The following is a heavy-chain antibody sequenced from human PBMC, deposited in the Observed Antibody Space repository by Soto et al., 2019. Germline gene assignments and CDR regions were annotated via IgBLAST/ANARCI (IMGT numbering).Heavy chain of an antibody. CDR2: LFSGST. J-gene: IGHJ4*02. D-gene: IGHD2-2*01. CDR3: ARGYCSSTSCQYYFDF. Sequence: PSETLSLTCTVSGDSIRGRSYYWGWIRQPPGRGLEWVGTLFSGSTYSSPSLKSRVTITRDTSASTAYMELTSLGSEDTAVYHCARGYCSSTSCQYYFDFWGQGTLVTVSS. CDR1: GDSIRGRSYY. V-gene: IGHV4-39*02.